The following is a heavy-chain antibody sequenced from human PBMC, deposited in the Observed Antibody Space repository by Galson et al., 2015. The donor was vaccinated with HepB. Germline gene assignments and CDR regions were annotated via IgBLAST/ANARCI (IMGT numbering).Heavy chain of an antibody. CDR2: IYYSGST. Sequence: QVQLQESGPGLVKPSETLSLTCTVSGGSISSYYWSWIRQPPGKGLEWIGYIYYSGSTNYNPSLKSRVTISVDTSKNQFSLKLSSVTAADTAVYYCARHSPGGSSGCLDYWGQGTLVTVSS. V-gene: IGHV4-59*08. D-gene: IGHD6-19*01. J-gene: IGHJ4*02. CDR3: ARHSPGGSSGCLDY. CDR1: GGSISSYY.